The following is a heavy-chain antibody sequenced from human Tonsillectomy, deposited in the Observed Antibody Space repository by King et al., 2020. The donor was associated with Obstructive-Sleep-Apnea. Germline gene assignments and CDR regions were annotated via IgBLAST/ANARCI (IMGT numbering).Heavy chain of an antibody. V-gene: IGHV4-59*08. CDR3: ARHGYSSGWAFDY. D-gene: IGHD6-19*01. CDR2: IYYSGST. CDR1: GGSISIYY. J-gene: IGHJ4*02. Sequence: QLQESGPGLVKPSETLSLTCTVSGGSISIYYWSWIRQPPGKGLEWFGYIYYSGSTNYNPSLKSRVTISVDTSKNQFSLKLSSVTAADTAVYYCARHGYSSGWAFDYWGQGTLVTVSS.